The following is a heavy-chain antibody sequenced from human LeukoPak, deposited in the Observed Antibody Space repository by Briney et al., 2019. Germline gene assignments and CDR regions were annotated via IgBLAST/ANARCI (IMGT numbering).Heavy chain of an antibody. J-gene: IGHJ5*02. Sequence: ASVKVSCRASGYTFTSYYMHWVRQAPGQGLEWMGIINPSGGSTSYAQKFQGRVTMTRDTSTSTVYMELSSLRSEDTAVYYCARGGVGIAVAGTDNWFDPWGQGTLVTVSS. CDR1: GYTFTSYY. V-gene: IGHV1-46*01. CDR2: INPSGGST. CDR3: ARGGVGIAVAGTDNWFDP. D-gene: IGHD6-19*01.